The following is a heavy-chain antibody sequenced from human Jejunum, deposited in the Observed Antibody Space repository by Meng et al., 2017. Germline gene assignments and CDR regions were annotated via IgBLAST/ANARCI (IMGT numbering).Heavy chain of an antibody. CDR3: AKFLGFYGDYRYYFDD. CDR1: GFIFSNFA. J-gene: IGHJ4*02. V-gene: IGHV3-23*01. Sequence: GGSLRLSCATSGFIFSNFAMSWVRQAPGKGLEWVSGISGSGGSVHYTDSVKGRFTISRDNSKNTLYLQMKSLRAEDTAVYYCAKFLGFYGDYRYYFDDWGQGTLVTVSS. CDR2: ISGSGGSV. D-gene: IGHD4-17*01.